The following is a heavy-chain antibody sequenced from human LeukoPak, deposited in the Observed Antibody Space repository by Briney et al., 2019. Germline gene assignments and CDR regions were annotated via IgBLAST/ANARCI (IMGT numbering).Heavy chain of an antibody. Sequence: ASVKLSRNASGYTFTNYGIIWVRQAPGQGLEWMAWISAYNGNTNYAQNLQGRVTMTTDTSTSTAYMELRSLRSDDTAVYYCARESSQWELLYYFDYWGQETLVTVSS. J-gene: IGHJ4*02. CDR2: ISAYNGNT. V-gene: IGHV1-18*01. CDR3: ARESSQWELLYYFDY. CDR1: GYTFTNYG. D-gene: IGHD1-26*01.